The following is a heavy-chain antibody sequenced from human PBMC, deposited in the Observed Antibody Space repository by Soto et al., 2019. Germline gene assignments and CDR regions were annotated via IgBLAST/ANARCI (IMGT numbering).Heavy chain of an antibody. CDR2: IYYSGST. J-gene: IGHJ5*02. CDR3: ARLSSTSRSPGGWFDP. Sequence: SETLSLTCTVSGGSISSYYWSWIRQPPGKGLEWIGYIYYSGSTNYNPSLKSRVTISVDTSKNQFSTKLSSVTAADTAVYYCARLSSTSRSPGGWFDPWGQGSLVTVFS. V-gene: IGHV4-59*01. D-gene: IGHD6-13*01. CDR1: GGSISSYY.